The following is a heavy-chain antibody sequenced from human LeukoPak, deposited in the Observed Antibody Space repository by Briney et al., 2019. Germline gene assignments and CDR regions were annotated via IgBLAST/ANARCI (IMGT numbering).Heavy chain of an antibody. CDR1: GFTFSRYW. D-gene: IGHD1-26*01. CDR2: IKQDGSQT. CDR3: ARGGNYFMDAFDI. J-gene: IGHJ3*02. Sequence: GGSLRLSCAASGFTFSRYWMTWVRQAPGKGLEWVANIKQDGSQTYYVDSVSGRFTISRDNAKNSLYLQMNNLRAEDTAVYYCARGGNYFMDAFDIWGQGTMVTVSS. V-gene: IGHV3-7*03.